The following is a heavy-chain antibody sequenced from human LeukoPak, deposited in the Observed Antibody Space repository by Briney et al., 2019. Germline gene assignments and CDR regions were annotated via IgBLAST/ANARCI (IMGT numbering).Heavy chain of an antibody. Sequence: ASVEVSCKASGYTFTSYDINWVRQATGQGLEWMGWMNPNSGNTGYAQKFQGRVTMTRNTSISTAYMELSSLRSEDTAVYYCARGHGGIQLWTTGYWGQGPLVTVSS. CDR2: MNPNSGNT. CDR1: GYTFTSYD. J-gene: IGHJ4*02. CDR3: ARGHGGIQLWTTGY. D-gene: IGHD5-18*01. V-gene: IGHV1-8*01.